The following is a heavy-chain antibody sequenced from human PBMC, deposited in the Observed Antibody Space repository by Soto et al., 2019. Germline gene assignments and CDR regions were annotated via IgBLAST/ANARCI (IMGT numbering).Heavy chain of an antibody. J-gene: IGHJ6*02. CDR2: IYYSGST. Sequence: SETLSLTCTVSGGSISSSSYYWGWIRQPPGKGLEWIGSIYYSGSTYYNPSLKSRVTISVDTSKNQFSLKLSSVTAADTAVYYCARLGNYGSGSYSFYYYYYGMDVWGQGTTVT. CDR3: ARLGNYGSGSYSFYYYYYGMDV. V-gene: IGHV4-39*01. D-gene: IGHD3-10*01. CDR1: GGSISSSSYY.